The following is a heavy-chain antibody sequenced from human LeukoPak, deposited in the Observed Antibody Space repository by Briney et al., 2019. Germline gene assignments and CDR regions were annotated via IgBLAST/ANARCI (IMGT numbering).Heavy chain of an antibody. CDR2: IHTSGST. Sequence: SETLSLTSTASGGSVSSGNYYWSWIRQPAGKGLEWIGRIHTSGSTNYNPSLNSRVTISIDTSKNQFSLKLSSVTAADTAVYYCATLRGVEDNMDVWGQGTTVTVSS. CDR3: ATLRGVEDNMDV. V-gene: IGHV4-61*02. CDR1: GGSVSSGNYY. D-gene: IGHD3-10*01. J-gene: IGHJ6*02.